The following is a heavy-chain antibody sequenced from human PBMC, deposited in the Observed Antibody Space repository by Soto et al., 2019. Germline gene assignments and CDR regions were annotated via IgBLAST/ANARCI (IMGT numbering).Heavy chain of an antibody. V-gene: IGHV5-51*01. CDR3: PGTHLSIAAEIFNALAFWFDP. CDR1: GYSFTSYW. CDR2: IYPGDSDT. Sequence: PGESVKISCKGSGYSFTSYWIGWVRQMPGKGLEWMGIIYPGDSDTRYSPSFQGQVTISADKSISTAYLQWSSLKASDTAMYYCPGTHLSIAAEIFNALAFWFDPWGQGTLVTVSS. J-gene: IGHJ5*02. D-gene: IGHD6-13*01.